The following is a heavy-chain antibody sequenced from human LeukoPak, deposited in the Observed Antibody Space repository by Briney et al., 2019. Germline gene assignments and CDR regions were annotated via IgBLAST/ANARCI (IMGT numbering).Heavy chain of an antibody. D-gene: IGHD6-13*01. CDR2: ISYNGNNK. J-gene: IGHJ4*02. CDR1: GFTFSIYG. V-gene: IGHV3-30*18. CDR3: AKDRSSSWSFDY. Sequence: GGSLRISCAASGFTFSIYGMHWVRQAPGKGLEWVAVISYNGNNKEYADSVKGRFTISRDNSKNTLYLQMNSLRAEDTAVYYCAKDRSSSWSFDYWGLGTLVTVSS.